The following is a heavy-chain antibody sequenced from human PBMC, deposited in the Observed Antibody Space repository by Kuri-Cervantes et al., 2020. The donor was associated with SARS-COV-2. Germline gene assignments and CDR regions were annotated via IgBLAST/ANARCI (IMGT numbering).Heavy chain of an antibody. V-gene: IGHV3-20*01. CDR3: ARDWSGWRYGSGSTPFDP. J-gene: IGHJ5*02. CDR1: GFTFDDYG. Sequence: GGSLRLSCAASGFTFDDYGMSWVRQAPGEGLEWVSGINWNGGSTGYADSVKGRFTTSRDNAKNSLYLQMNSLRAEDTALYHCARDWSGWRYGSGSTPFDPWGQGTLVTVSS. CDR2: INWNGGST. D-gene: IGHD3-10*01.